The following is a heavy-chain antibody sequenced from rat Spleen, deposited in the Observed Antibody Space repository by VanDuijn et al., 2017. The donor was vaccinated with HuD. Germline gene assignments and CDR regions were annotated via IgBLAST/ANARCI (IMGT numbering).Heavy chain of an antibody. D-gene: IGHD1-6*01. CDR2: LWSGGST. J-gene: IGHJ2*01. V-gene: IGHV2S63*01. CDR1: GFSLTDYS. Sequence: EVQLKESGPGLVQPSQTLSLTCTVSGFSLTDYSVHWVRQPPGKGLEWMRVLWSGGSTAYNSLLQSRLSISRDTSKSQFFLKMSSLQTEDTATYYCARDRMDYRYYFDYWGQGVMVTVSS. CDR3: ARDRMDYRYYFDY.